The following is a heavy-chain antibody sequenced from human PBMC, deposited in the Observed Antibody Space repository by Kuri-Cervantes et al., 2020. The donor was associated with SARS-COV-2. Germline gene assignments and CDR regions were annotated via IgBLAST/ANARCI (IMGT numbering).Heavy chain of an antibody. CDR3: ARGVAVAGTYAFDI. CDR1: GFTFSSYG. CDR2: ISYDGSNK. J-gene: IGHJ3*02. D-gene: IGHD6-19*01. V-gene: IGHV3-30*03. Sequence: GESLKISCAASGFTFSSYGMHWVRQAPGKGLEWVAVISYDGSNKYYADSVKGRFTISRDTSKNTLFLQMNSLRSEDTAVYYCARGVAVAGTYAFDIWGQGSMVTVSS.